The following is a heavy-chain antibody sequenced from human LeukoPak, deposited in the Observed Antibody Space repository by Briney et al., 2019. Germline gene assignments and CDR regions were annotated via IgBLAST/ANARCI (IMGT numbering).Heavy chain of an antibody. CDR3: AKGYCSSTRCAFDI. CDR2: ISWNSGSI. Sequence: PGRSLRLSCAVSGVTFDDYAMHWVRQAPGKGREWVSGISWNSGSIVYADSVKGRFTISRDNAKNSLYLQMNSLRAEDMALYYCAKGYCSSTRCAFDIWGQGTMVTVSS. V-gene: IGHV3-9*03. D-gene: IGHD2-2*01. J-gene: IGHJ3*02. CDR1: GVTFDDYA.